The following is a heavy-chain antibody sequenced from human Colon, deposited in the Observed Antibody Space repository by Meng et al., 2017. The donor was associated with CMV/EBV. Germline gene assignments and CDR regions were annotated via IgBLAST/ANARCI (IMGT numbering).Heavy chain of an antibody. V-gene: IGHV3-7*01. CDR3: ARDILTGTALDGF. Sequence: GESLKISCAASGFTFSSYWMSWVRQAPGKGLEWVANIKQDGSEKNYVDSVKGRFSISRDNAKSSLYLQMNSLRAEDTAVYYCARDILTGTALDGFWGQGTLVTVSS. J-gene: IGHJ4*02. D-gene: IGHD1-7*01. CDR2: IKQDGSEK. CDR1: GFTFSSYW.